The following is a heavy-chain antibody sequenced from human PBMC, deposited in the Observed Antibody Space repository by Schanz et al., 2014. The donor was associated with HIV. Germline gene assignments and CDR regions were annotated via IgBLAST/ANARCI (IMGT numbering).Heavy chain of an antibody. Sequence: EVQLVESGGGLVQPGMSLRLSCAASGFTFDDYAMHWVRQVPGKGLEWVSGISWNSDYIGYVDSVKGRFTISRDNANNFLYLQMNSLRVEDTALYYCAKEMVSRYYGDAFNIWGQGTMVTVSS. D-gene: IGHD3-16*01. V-gene: IGHV3-9*01. J-gene: IGHJ3*02. CDR1: GFTFDDYA. CDR3: AKEMVSRYYGDAFNI. CDR2: ISWNSDYI.